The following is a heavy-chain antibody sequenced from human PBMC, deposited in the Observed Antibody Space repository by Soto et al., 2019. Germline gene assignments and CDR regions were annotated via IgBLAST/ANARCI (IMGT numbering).Heavy chain of an antibody. CDR1: GGSISSGGYY. CDR2: IYYRGST. CDR3: ARMDYYDSSGNTRYDAFDI. D-gene: IGHD3-22*01. V-gene: IGHV4-31*03. Sequence: QVQLQESGPGLVKPSQTLSLTCTVSGGSISSGGYYWSWIRQHPGKGLEWIGYIYYRGSTYYNPSLKRRVTISVDTSKNQFSLKLSSVTAADTAVYYCARMDYYDSSGNTRYDAFDIWGQGTMVTVSS. J-gene: IGHJ3*02.